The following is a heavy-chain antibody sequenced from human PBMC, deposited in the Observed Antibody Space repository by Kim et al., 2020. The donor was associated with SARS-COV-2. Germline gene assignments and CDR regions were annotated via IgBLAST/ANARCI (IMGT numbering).Heavy chain of an antibody. CDR2: IIPIFGTA. Sequence: SVKVSCKASGGTFSSYAISWVRQAPGQGLEWMGGIIPIFGTANYAQKFQGRVTITADESTSTAYMELSSLRSEDTAVYYCARARGGYSYQATNYYYGMDVWGQGPTVTVSS. D-gene: IGHD5-18*01. CDR1: GGTFSSYA. CDR3: ARARGGYSYQATNYYYGMDV. V-gene: IGHV1-69*13. J-gene: IGHJ6*02.